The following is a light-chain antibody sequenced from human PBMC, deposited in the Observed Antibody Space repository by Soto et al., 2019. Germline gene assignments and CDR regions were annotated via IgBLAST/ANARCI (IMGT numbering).Light chain of an antibody. CDR2: GAS. V-gene: IGKV3-15*01. CDR3: QQYNQWPPYT. J-gene: IGKJ2*01. CDR1: QSVSSN. Sequence: EKVMTQSPATLSVSPGDRATLSCRASQSVSSNLAWYQQKPGQAPRLLIYGASSRATGIPARFSGSGSGTEFTLNISSLKSKDFAVYYCQQYNQWPPYTFGQGTKLEIK.